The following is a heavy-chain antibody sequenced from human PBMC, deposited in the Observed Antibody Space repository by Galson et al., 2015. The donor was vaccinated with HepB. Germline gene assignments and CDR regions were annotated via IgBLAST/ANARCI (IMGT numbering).Heavy chain of an antibody. CDR1: GYTFTSYG. D-gene: IGHD3-16*01. CDR3: ARVRRGEGRRFNYMDV. J-gene: IGHJ6*03. V-gene: IGHV1-18*01. Sequence: SVKVSCKASGYTFTSYGISWVRQAPGQGLEWMGWISAYNGNTNYAQKLQGRATMTTDTSTSTAYMELRSLRSDDAAVYYCARVRRGEGRRFNYMDVWGKGTTVTVSS. CDR2: ISAYNGNT.